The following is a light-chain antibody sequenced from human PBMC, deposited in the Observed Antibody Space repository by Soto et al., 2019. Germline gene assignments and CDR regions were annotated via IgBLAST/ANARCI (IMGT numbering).Light chain of an antibody. CDR2: DAS. Sequence: DIQMTHSPSTLSASVGDRVTITCRASQSITTWLAWYQQKPGKAPKLLIYDASKLEIGVPSRFSGSGSGTEFTLTISSLQPDDFASYYCQQYSSYWTFGQGTKVDIK. CDR3: QQYSSYWT. CDR1: QSITTW. V-gene: IGKV1-5*01. J-gene: IGKJ1*01.